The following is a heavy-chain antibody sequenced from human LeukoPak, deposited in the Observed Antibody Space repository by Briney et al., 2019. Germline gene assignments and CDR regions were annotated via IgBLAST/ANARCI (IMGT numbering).Heavy chain of an antibody. J-gene: IGHJ4*02. V-gene: IGHV1-2*02. D-gene: IGHD3-10*01. CDR3: ARAAYYYGSGKA. Sequence: ASVKVSCKASGYTFTGYYLHWVRQAPGQGLEWMGWINPNSGGTNYAQKFQGRVTMTRDTSISTAYMELSRLRSDDTAVYYCARAAYYYGSGKAWGRGTLVTVSS. CDR1: GYTFTGYY. CDR2: INPNSGGT.